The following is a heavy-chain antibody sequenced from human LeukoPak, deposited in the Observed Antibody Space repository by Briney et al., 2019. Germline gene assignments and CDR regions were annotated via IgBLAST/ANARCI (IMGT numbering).Heavy chain of an antibody. CDR3: ARDSREVLLWFGEFSP. D-gene: IGHD3-10*01. V-gene: IGHV1-18*01. CDR2: ISGYNGHT. CDR1: GYTFTSYG. J-gene: IGHJ5*02. Sequence: GASVKVSCKASGYTFTSYGISWVRQAPGQGLEWMGWISGYNGHTKYAQKFQGRATMTTDTSTSTAYMELRGLRSDDTAVYYCARDSREVLLWFGEFSPWGQGTLVTVSS.